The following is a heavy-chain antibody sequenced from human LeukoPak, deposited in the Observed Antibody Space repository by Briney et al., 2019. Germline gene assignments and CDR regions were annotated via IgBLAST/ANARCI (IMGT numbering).Heavy chain of an antibody. J-gene: IGHJ5*01. CDR2: IYSGGST. V-gene: IGHV3-53*01. D-gene: IGHD3-3*01. CDR3: ARDRSGWYDS. Sequence: GGSLRLSCAASGFTVGTNYMSWVRQAPGKGLEWVSVIYSGGSTYYADSVKGRFTISRDISKNTLYLQMNSLRAEDTAVYHCARDRSGWYDSWGQGTLVTVS. CDR1: GFTVGTNY.